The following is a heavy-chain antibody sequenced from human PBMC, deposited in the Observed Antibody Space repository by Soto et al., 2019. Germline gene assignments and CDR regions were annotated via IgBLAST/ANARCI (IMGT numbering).Heavy chain of an antibody. CDR3: ARGRRSLLWFGELSLDY. J-gene: IGHJ4*02. V-gene: IGHV1-8*01. CDR2: MNPNSGNT. Sequence: ASVKVSFKASGYTFTSYDINWLRQATGQGLEWMGWMNPNSGNTGYAQKFQGRVTMTRNTSISTAYMELSSLRSEDTAVYYCARGRRSLLWFGELSLDYWGQGTLVTVSS. D-gene: IGHD3-10*01. CDR1: GYTFTSYD.